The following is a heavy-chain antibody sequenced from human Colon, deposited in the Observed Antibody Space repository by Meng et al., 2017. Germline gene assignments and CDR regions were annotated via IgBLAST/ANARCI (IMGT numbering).Heavy chain of an antibody. J-gene: IGHJ4*02. CDR2: FTASSST. CDR3: AKLTSL. V-gene: IGHV3-23*01. CDR1: GFAFSGSS. Sequence: GESLKISCAASGFAFSGSSMSWVRQAPGKGLEWVSTFTASSSTFYADSVKGRFTISRDNSKNTLYLQMNSLRAEDTAVHYCAKLTSLWGQGTLVTVSS. D-gene: IGHD3-16*01.